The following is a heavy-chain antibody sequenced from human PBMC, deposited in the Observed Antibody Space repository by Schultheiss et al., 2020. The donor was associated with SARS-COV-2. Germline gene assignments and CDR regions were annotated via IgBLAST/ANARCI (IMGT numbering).Heavy chain of an antibody. CDR3: ARCPRLGVVTPVYYYYGMDV. CDR2: ISGSGGST. CDR1: GFTFSSYA. Sequence: GGSLRLSCAASGFTFSSYAMNWVRQAPGKGLEWVSAISGSGGSTYYADSVKGRFTISRDNAKNTLYLQMNSLRAEDTAVYYCARCPRLGVVTPVYYYYGMDVWGQGTTVTVSS. D-gene: IGHD4-23*01. V-gene: IGHV3-23*01. J-gene: IGHJ6*02.